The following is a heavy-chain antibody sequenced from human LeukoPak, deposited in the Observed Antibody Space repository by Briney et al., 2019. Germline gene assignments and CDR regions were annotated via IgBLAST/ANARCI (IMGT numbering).Heavy chain of an antibody. CDR1: GYTFTGYY. D-gene: IGHD6-13*01. V-gene: IGHV1-2*02. CDR3: ARGPGIAAAGTYY. CDR2: INHNSVGT. Sequence: ASVKVSCKPSGYTFTGYYMRWVRQAPRQGLEWIGWINHNSVGTNYAQKFQGRVTMTRDTSISTAYMELSRLRSDDTAVYYYARGPGIAAAGTYYWGQGTLVTVSS. J-gene: IGHJ4*02.